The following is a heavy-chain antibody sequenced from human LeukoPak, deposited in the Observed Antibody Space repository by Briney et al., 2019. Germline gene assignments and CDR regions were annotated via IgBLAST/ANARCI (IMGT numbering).Heavy chain of an antibody. J-gene: IGHJ4*02. CDR3: VKDIGTVGASPFDY. CDR1: GFTFDDYA. D-gene: IGHD1-26*01. Sequence: GGSLRLSCAASGFTFDDYAMHWVRQAPGKGLEWVSGISWNSGSIGYADSVKGRFTISRDNAKNSLYLQMNSLRAEDTAVYYCVKDIGTVGASPFDYWGQGTLVSVSS. V-gene: IGHV3-9*01. CDR2: ISWNSGSI.